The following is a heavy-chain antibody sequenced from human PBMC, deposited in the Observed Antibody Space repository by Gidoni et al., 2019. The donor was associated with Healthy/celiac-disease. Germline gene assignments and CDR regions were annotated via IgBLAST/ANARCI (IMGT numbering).Heavy chain of an antibody. V-gene: IGHV1-3*01. CDR1: GYTFTSYA. CDR2: INAGNGNT. Sequence: QVQLVQSGAEAKTPGASVEVSCKASGYTFTSYATHWVRQAPGQRLEWMGWINAGNGNTKYSQKFQGRVTITRDTSASTAYMELSSLRSEDTAVYYCARGGRDTMIVVADDAFDIWGQGTMVTVSS. J-gene: IGHJ3*02. D-gene: IGHD3-22*01. CDR3: ARGGRDTMIVVADDAFDI.